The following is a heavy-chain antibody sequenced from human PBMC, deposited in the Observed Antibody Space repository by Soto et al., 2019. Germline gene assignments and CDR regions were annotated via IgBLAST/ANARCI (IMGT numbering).Heavy chain of an antibody. Sequence: QLQLQESGPGLVKPSETLSLTCTVSGGSISSSSYYWGWIRQPPGKGLEWIGSIYYSGSTYYNPSLKSRVTISVDTSKNQFSLKLSSVTAADTAVYYCARATPMVRGVVDAFDIWGQGTMVTVSS. V-gene: IGHV4-39*01. CDR3: ARATPMVRGVVDAFDI. J-gene: IGHJ3*02. CDR1: GGSISSSSYY. D-gene: IGHD3-10*01. CDR2: IYYSGST.